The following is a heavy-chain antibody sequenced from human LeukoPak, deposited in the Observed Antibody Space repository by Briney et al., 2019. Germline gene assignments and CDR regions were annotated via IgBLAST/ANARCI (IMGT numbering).Heavy chain of an antibody. J-gene: IGHJ3*02. D-gene: IGHD5-18*01. CDR3: ARGAAANDAFDI. Sequence: GGSLRLSCAASGFTFSSYAMSWVRQAPGKGLEWVANIKQDGSEKYYVDSVKGRFTISRDNAKNSLYLQMNSLRAEDTAVYYCARGAAANDAFDIWGQGTMVTVSS. V-gene: IGHV3-7*01. CDR1: GFTFSSYA. CDR2: IKQDGSEK.